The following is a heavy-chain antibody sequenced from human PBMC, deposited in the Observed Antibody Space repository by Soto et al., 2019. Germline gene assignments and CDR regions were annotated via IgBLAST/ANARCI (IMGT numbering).Heavy chain of an antibody. D-gene: IGHD1-26*01. J-gene: IGHJ4*02. Sequence: EVQLVESGGGLVQPGGSLRLSCAASGFTFSDHYMDWVRQAPGKGMEWVGRTRNKAKSYSTDYAASVKGRFTVSREDSQNSLYLQMNSLKIEDTAVYYCVRVGRGSYRPLDYWGQGNLVTVSS. CDR1: GFTFSDHY. V-gene: IGHV3-72*01. CDR3: VRVGRGSYRPLDY. CDR2: TRNKAKSYST.